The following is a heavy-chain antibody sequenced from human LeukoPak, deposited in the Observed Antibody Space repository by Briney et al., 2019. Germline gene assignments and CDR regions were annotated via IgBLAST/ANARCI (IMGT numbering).Heavy chain of an antibody. CDR1: GGSFSGYY. V-gene: IGHV4-34*01. D-gene: IGHD3-22*01. J-gene: IGHJ6*03. CDR3: ARVQNSSGYYYYYYYMDV. Sequence: SETLSLTCAVYGGSFSGYYWSWIRQPPGKGLEWIGEINHSGSTNYNPSLKSRVTISVDTSKNQFSLKLSSVTAADTAVYYCARVQNSSGYYYYYYYMDVWGKGTTDTVSS. CDR2: INHSGST.